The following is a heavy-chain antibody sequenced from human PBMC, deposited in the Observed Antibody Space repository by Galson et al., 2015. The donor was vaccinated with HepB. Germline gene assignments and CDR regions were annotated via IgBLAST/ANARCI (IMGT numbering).Heavy chain of an antibody. CDR3: ARAAGDYYGSGSLFDI. V-gene: IGHV1-46*04. CDR1: GYTFTSYY. D-gene: IGHD3-10*01. Sequence: SVKVSCKASGYTFTSYYMHWVRQAPGQGLEWMGIINPSGGSTSYAQKLQGRVTMTRDTSTCTVYMELSSLRSEDTAVYYCARAAGDYYGSGSLFDIWGQGTMVTVSS. J-gene: IGHJ3*02. CDR2: INPSGGST.